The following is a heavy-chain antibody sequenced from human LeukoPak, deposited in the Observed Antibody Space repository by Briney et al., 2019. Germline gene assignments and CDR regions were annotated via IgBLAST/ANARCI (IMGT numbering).Heavy chain of an antibody. CDR2: ISSSSSYT. D-gene: IGHD5-12*01. Sequence: GGSLSLSCAASGFTFSSYSMNWVRQAPGKGLEWVSSISSSSSYTFYADSVRGRFTISRDNAKNSLYLQMNSLRAEDTAVYYCARGTTGGYSPSHWGQGTLVTVSS. CDR1: GFTFSSYS. J-gene: IGHJ4*02. CDR3: ARGTTGGYSPSH. V-gene: IGHV3-21*01.